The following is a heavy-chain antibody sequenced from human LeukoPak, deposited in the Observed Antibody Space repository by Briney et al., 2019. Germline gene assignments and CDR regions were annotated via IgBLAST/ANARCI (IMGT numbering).Heavy chain of an antibody. CDR1: GFTFSSYW. Sequence: GGSLRLSCAASGFTFSSYWMHWVRQAPGKGLVWASRINSDGSSTSYADSVKGRFTISRDNAKNTLYLQMNSLRAEDTALYYCARVARGDYYYYYMDVRGKGTTVTVSS. CDR3: ARVARGDYYYYYMDV. J-gene: IGHJ6*03. D-gene: IGHD3-10*01. V-gene: IGHV3-74*01. CDR2: INSDGSST.